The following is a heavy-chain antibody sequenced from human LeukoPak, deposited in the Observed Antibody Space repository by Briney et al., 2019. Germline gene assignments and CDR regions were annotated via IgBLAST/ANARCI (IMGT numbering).Heavy chain of an antibody. CDR3: ARGRRPDAFDI. CDR1: GFTFSDQN. V-gene: IGHV3-48*04. CDR2: ISSSGSTT. Sequence: PGGSLRLSCAASGFTFSDQNMNWVRQAPGKGLEWVSYISSSGSTTHYADSVKGRFTISRDNAKNSLYLQMNSLRAEDTAVYYCARGRRPDAFDIWGQGTRVTVSS. J-gene: IGHJ3*02.